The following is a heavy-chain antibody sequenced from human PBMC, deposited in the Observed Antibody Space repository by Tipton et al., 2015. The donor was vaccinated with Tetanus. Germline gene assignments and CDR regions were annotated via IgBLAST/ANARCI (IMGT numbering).Heavy chain of an antibody. CDR2: ISAYNGNT. J-gene: IGHJ3*02. D-gene: IGHD6-19*01. V-gene: IGHV1-18*01. CDR1: GYTFTSYG. CDR3: ARDPAVAGAPHSSIDAFDI. Sequence: QVQLVQSGAEVKKPGASVKVSCKASGYTFTSYGISWVRQAPGQGLEWMGWISAYNGNTNYAQKLQGRVTMTTDTSTRTAYMELRSLRSADTAVYYWARDPAVAGAPHSSIDAFDIWGEGTMGSVSS.